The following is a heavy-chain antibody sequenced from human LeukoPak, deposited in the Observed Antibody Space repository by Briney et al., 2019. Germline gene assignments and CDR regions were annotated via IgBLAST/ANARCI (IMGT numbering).Heavy chain of an antibody. Sequence: SETLSLTCAVSGGSISSGGYSGSGIRQPPGRGLGWIGYIYHSGSTYYNPSLKNRVTISVDRSKNQFSLNLSSVTAADTAVYYCARGVWEYYFDYWGQGTLVTVSS. CDR1: GGSISSGGYS. V-gene: IGHV4-30-2*01. CDR2: IYHSGST. D-gene: IGHD6-13*01. CDR3: ARGVWEYYFDY. J-gene: IGHJ4*02.